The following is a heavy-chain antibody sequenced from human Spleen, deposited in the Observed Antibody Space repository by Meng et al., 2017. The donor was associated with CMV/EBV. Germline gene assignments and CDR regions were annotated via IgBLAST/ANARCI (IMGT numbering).Heavy chain of an antibody. CDR3: AKVREYSYYYDSSGDDYGMDV. CDR2: INHSGST. J-gene: IGHJ6*02. D-gene: IGHD3-22*01. Sequence: SWVRQPPGKGLEWIGEINHSGSTNYNPSLKSRVTISVDTSKNQFSLKLSSVTAADTAVYYCAKVREYSYYYDSSGDDYGMDVWGQGTTVTSP. V-gene: IGHV4-34*01.